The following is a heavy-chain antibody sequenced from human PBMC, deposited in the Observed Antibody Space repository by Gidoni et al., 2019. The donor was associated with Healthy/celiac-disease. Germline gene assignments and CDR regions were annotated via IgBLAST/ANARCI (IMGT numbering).Heavy chain of an antibody. V-gene: IGHV1-46*03. D-gene: IGHD3-16*02. CDR3: ARETPIGYDYIGGSYRSEVNWFDP. CDR1: GYTFTSYY. CDR2: INPSGGST. Sequence: QVQLVQSGAEVKKPGASVKVSCKASGYTFTSYYLHWVRQAPGKGREWMGIINPSGGSTSYAQKVQGRVTMTREKSTSTVYLELSSLRSEDTAVYYWARETPIGYDYIGGSYRSEVNWFDPGGQGTLGHRLR. J-gene: IGHJ5*02.